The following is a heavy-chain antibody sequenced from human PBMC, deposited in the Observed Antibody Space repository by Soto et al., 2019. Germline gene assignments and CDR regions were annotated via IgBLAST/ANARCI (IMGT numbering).Heavy chain of an antibody. CDR3: ARRPFDI. CDR1: GFTFSSYA. CDR2: SSGRGDRT. V-gene: IGHV3-23*01. Sequence: GGSLRLSCAASGFTFSSYAMSWVRQAPGRGLEWVAASSGRGDRTWYADSVKGRFTISRDNAKNTLYLQMNSLRAEDTAVYYCARRPFDIWGQGTMVTVSS. J-gene: IGHJ3*02.